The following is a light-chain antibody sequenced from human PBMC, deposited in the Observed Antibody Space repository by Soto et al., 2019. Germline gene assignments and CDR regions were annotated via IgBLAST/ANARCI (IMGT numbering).Light chain of an antibody. CDR1: QSVSSNY. Sequence: EIVLTQSPGTLSLSPGERATLSCRASQSVSSNYLAWYQQKPGQAPRLLIYGASSRATGIPDRFSGSGSGTDFTLTISRLEPEDFAGYYCQQYGRSPPLFTFGPGTKVDIK. J-gene: IGKJ3*01. V-gene: IGKV3-20*01. CDR3: QQYGRSPPLFT. CDR2: GAS.